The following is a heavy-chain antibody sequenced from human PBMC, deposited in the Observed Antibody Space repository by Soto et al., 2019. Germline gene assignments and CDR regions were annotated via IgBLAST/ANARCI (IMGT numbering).Heavy chain of an antibody. CDR1: GGSISSGNYY. Sequence: QVQLQESGPGLVKPSQTLSLTCTVSGGSISSGNYYWSWIRQPPGKGLEWIGFISYSGSTYYNLSLKILITISVDTSKNQFFLNLSFVTAADTALYYCSKMGTPATRLYYFYFWGQGTLVNVSS. CDR3: SKMGTPATRLYYFYF. D-gene: IGHD2-15*01. J-gene: IGHJ4*02. CDR2: ISYSGST. V-gene: IGHV4-30-4*01.